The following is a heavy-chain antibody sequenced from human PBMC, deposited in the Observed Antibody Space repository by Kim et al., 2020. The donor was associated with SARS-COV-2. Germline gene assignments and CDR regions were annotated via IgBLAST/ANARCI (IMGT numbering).Heavy chain of an antibody. J-gene: IGHJ4*02. CDR2: INPSGGST. D-gene: IGHD5-18*01. CDR3: ARDQGSYGTSWYFDY. CDR1: GYTFTSYY. Sequence: ASVKVSCKASGYTFTSYYMHWVRQAPGQGLEWMGIINPSGGSTSYAQKFQGRVTMTRDTSTSTVYMELSSLRSEDTAVYYCARDQGSYGTSWYFDYWGQGTLVTVSS. V-gene: IGHV1-46*01.